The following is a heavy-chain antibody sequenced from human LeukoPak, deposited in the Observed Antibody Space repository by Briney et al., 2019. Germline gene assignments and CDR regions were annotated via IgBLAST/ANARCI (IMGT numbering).Heavy chain of an antibody. V-gene: IGHV3-11*01. J-gene: IGHJ3*02. CDR2: IPTSGSTI. CDR1: GFTFSDFY. D-gene: IGHD3-10*01. Sequence: GGSLRLSCAASGFTFSDFYMSWIRQAQGKGLEWVSYIPTSGSTIYYADSVKGRFAISRDNAKNSVYLQMNSLRGEDTAGYYCAREGRRESSAFDIWGQGTMVTVSS. CDR3: AREGRRESSAFDI.